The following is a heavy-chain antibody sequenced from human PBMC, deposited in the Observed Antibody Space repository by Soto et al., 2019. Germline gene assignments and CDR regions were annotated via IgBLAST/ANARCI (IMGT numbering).Heavy chain of an antibody. CDR1: GFTFSSYA. CDR2: ISGSGGST. J-gene: IGHJ4*02. V-gene: IGHV3-23*01. CDR3: AKRYILTGYYLVGYFDY. Sequence: GGSLRLSCAASGFTFSSYAMSWVRQAPGKGLEWVSAISGSGGSTYYADSVKGRFTISRDNSKNTLYLQMNSLRAEDTAVYYCAKRYILTGYYLVGYFDYWGQGTLVTVSS. D-gene: IGHD3-9*01.